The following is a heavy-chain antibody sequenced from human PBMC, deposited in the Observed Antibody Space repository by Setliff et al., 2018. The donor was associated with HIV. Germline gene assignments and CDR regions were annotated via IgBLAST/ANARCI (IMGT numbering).Heavy chain of an antibody. V-gene: IGHV4-38-2*02. J-gene: IGHJ6*02. CDR2: ISDTGNA. Sequence: SETLSLTCTVSGDSIGNGLFWGWIRQPPGKGLEWIGTISDTGNAHYSPSLKSRVTILVDTSKNQLSLKLSSVTAADTAVYYCARDRGYNYLNYYYGMDVWGQGAAVTVS. CDR1: GDSIGNGLF. CDR3: ARDRGYNYLNYYYGMDV. D-gene: IGHD1-1*01.